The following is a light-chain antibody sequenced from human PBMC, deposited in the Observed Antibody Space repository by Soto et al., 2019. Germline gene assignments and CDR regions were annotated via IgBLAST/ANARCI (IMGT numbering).Light chain of an antibody. CDR2: DAS. V-gene: IGKV3-11*01. Sequence: EIVLTQSPATRSLSKGERAHLSCSASQSVSSYVACYQQKPGQAPRLLIYDASNRATGIPYRFSGSGSGTDFTLTSSSREPEDFAVYYCQHRSNCPPPFGHGTKHDIK. J-gene: IGKJ2*01. CDR3: QHRSNCPPP. CDR1: QSVSSY.